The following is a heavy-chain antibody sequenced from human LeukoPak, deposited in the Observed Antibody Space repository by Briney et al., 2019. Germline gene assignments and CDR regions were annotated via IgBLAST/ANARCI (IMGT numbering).Heavy chain of an antibody. CDR3: ARPYYYDSRIDP. D-gene: IGHD3-22*01. Sequence: SETLSLTCTVSGGSISSGDYYWSWIRQPPGKGLEWIAYMYYSGSTYYNPSLKSRVTMSADTSKNQLSLKLSSVTAADTAVYNCARPYYYDSRIDPWGQRILVTVSS. V-gene: IGHV4-30-4*01. J-gene: IGHJ5*02. CDR1: GGSISSGDYY. CDR2: MYYSGST.